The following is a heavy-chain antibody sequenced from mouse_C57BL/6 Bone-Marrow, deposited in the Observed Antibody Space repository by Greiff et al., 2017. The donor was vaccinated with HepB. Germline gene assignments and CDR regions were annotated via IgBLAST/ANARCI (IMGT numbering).Heavy chain of an antibody. Sequence: QVQLQQSGAELVKPGASVKISCKASGYAFSSYWMNWVKQRPGKGLEWIGQIYPGDGDPNYNGKFKGKATLTADKSSSTAYMQLSSLTSEDSAVYFCARPFYGSSYGYFDVWGTGTTVTVSS. CDR3: ARPFYGSSYGYFDV. J-gene: IGHJ1*03. V-gene: IGHV1-80*01. D-gene: IGHD1-1*01. CDR1: GYAFSSYW. CDR2: IYPGDGDP.